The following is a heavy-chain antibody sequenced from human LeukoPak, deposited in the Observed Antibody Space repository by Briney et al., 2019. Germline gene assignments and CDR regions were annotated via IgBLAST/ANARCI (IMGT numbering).Heavy chain of an antibody. V-gene: IGHV3-23*01. Sequence: GGSLRLSCAASGFTFSSYSMTWVRQAPAKGPDWVSGISGSGDRTYHTDSVKARFTISRENSKNTLDLQMNSLRAEDTAVYYCAKRDNNDYYTGLHVFDIWGQGTMVTVSS. CDR1: GFTFSSYS. CDR2: ISGSGDRT. CDR3: AKRDNNDYYTGLHVFDI. D-gene: IGHD3-22*01. J-gene: IGHJ3*02.